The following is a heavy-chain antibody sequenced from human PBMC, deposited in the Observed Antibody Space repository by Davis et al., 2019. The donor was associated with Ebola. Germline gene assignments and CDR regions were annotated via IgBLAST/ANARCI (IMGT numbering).Heavy chain of an antibody. D-gene: IGHD3-16*01. J-gene: IGHJ4*02. CDR2: IYYSGST. CDR3: ARSQLGGVSDY. CDR1: GGSISSYY. Sequence: MPSETLSLTCTVSGGSISSYYWSWIRQPPGKGQEWIGYIYYSGSTNYNPSLKSRVTISVDTSKNQFSLKLSSVTAADTAVYYCARSQLGGVSDYWGQGTLVTVSS. V-gene: IGHV4-59*01.